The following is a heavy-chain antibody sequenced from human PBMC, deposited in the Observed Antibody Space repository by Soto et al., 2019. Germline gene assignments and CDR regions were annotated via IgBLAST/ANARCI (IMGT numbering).Heavy chain of an antibody. CDR3: AKVRGGDVDIVATIAFDY. V-gene: IGHV3-23*01. Sequence: EVQLLESGGGLVQPGGSLRLSCAASGFTFSSYAMSWVRQAPGKGLEWVSAISGSGGSTYYADSVKGRFTISRDNSKNPLYLQMNSLRAEDTPVYYCAKVRGGDVDIVATIAFDYWGQGTLVTVSS. CDR1: GFTFSSYA. D-gene: IGHD5-12*01. CDR2: ISGSGGST. J-gene: IGHJ4*02.